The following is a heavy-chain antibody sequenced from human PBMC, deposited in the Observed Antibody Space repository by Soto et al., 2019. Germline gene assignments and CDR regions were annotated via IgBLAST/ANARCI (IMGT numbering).Heavy chain of an antibody. Sequence: ASVXVSXXASGYTFTSXXIXXXRXATGQGLEWMGWMNPNSGNTGYAQKFQGRVTMTRNTSLSTAYMELSSLRSEDTAVYYCARAYSNYYYYYGMDVWGQGTTVTVSS. CDR2: MNPNSGNT. D-gene: IGHD4-4*01. V-gene: IGHV1-8*01. CDR1: GYTFTSXX. CDR3: ARAYSNYYYYYGMDV. J-gene: IGHJ6*02.